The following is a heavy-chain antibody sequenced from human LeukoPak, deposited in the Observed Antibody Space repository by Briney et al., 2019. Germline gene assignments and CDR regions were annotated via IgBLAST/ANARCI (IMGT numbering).Heavy chain of an antibody. J-gene: IGHJ6*02. CDR2: IYYSGST. D-gene: IGHD2-2*02. V-gene: IGHV4-59*01. CDR1: GGSISSYY. Sequence: SETLSLTCTVSGGSISSYYWSWIRQPPGKGLEWIGYIYYSGSTNYNPSLKSRVTISVDTSKNQFSLKLSSVTAADTAAYYCARDIPHYYGMDVWGQGTTVTVSS. CDR3: ARDIPHYYGMDV.